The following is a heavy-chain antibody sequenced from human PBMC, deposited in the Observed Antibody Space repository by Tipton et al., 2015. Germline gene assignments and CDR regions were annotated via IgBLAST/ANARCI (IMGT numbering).Heavy chain of an antibody. CDR1: SDSISKYY. D-gene: IGHD4-17*01. V-gene: IGHV4-59*01. J-gene: IGHJ4*02. Sequence: TLSLTCTVSSDSISKYYWSWIRQPPGKELEWIGYIQYSGSTNYNPSLKSRVTISVDTSKTQFSLKMSSVTASDTAVYYCARRAGYGDHFDYWGRGTLVTVSP. CDR3: ARRAGYGDHFDY. CDR2: IQYSGST.